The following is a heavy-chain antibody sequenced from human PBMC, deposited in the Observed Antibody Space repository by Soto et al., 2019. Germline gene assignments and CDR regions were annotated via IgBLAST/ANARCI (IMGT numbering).Heavy chain of an antibody. D-gene: IGHD2-15*01. J-gene: IGHJ3*02. Sequence: QVQLVQSGAEVKKPGSSVKVSCKASGGTFSSYTISWVRQAPGQGLEWMGRIIPILGIANYAQKLQGRVTITADKSTSTAYMELSSLRSEDTAVYYCARDLVYCSGGSCSAPFEAFDIWGQGTMVTVSS. CDR2: IIPILGIA. CDR1: GGTFSSYT. V-gene: IGHV1-69*08. CDR3: ARDLVYCSGGSCSAPFEAFDI.